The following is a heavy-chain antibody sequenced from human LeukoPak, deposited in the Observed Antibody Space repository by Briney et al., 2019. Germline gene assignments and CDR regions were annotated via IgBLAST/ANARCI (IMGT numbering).Heavy chain of an antibody. CDR1: GFTFSAYA. CDR3: ARGQVTAAGHDY. CDR2: IGYSGADT. V-gene: IGHV3-23*01. Sequence: PGGSLRLSCAASGFTFSAYALTWVRQAPGKGLEWVSTIGYSGADTYYADSVKGRFTISRDNSKNTLYLQMNSLRAEDAAVYYCARGQVTAAGHDYWGLGTLVTVSS. J-gene: IGHJ4*02. D-gene: IGHD6-13*01.